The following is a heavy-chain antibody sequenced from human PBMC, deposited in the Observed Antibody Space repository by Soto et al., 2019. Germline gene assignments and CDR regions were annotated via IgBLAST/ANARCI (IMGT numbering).Heavy chain of an antibody. CDR3: ASGDFWSGYYDY. D-gene: IGHD3-3*01. Sequence: IRQPPGKGLEWIGYIYYSGSTNYNPSLKSRVTISVDTSKNQFSLKLSSVTAADTAVYYCASGDFWSGYYDYWGQGTLVTVSS. V-gene: IGHV4-59*01. J-gene: IGHJ4*02. CDR2: IYYSGST.